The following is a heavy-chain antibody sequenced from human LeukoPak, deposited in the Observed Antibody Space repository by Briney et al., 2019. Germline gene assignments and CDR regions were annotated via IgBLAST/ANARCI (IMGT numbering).Heavy chain of an antibody. Sequence: ASVKVSCKASGYTFTSYAMNWVRQAPGQGLEWMGWMNPNSGNTGYAQKFQGRVTITRNTSISTAYMELSSLRSEDTAVYYCARFLLAARRGNWFDPWGQGTLVTVSS. CDR1: GYTFTSYA. J-gene: IGHJ5*02. CDR3: ARFLLAARRGNWFDP. D-gene: IGHD6-6*01. V-gene: IGHV1-8*03. CDR2: MNPNSGNT.